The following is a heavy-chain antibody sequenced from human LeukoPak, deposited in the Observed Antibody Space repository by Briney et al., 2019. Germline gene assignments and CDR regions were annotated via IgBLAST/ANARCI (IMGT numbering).Heavy chain of an antibody. J-gene: IGHJ4*02. CDR1: GFTFSGYW. V-gene: IGHV3-74*01. CDR3: ARIFAAAHIDY. Sequence: EPGRSLRLSCAASGFTFSGYWMHWVRQAPGKGLVWVSRIKSDGSSTTYADSVKGRFTISRDNAKNTLYLEMNSLRAEDTAVYYCARIFAAAHIDYWGQGTLVTVSS. CDR2: IKSDGSST. D-gene: IGHD2-15*01.